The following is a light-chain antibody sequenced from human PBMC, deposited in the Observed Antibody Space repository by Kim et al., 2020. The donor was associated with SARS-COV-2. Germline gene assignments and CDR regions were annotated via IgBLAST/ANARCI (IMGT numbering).Light chain of an antibody. J-gene: IGLJ3*02. CDR1: ALPKQY. V-gene: IGLV3-25*03. CDR3: QSADSSGTWV. CDR2: KDS. Sequence: VSPGQTARITCSGDALPKQYTYWYQQKPGQAPALVIYKDSERPSGIPARFYGSSSGTTVTLTISGVQAEDEADYYCQSADSSGTWVFGGGTQLTVL.